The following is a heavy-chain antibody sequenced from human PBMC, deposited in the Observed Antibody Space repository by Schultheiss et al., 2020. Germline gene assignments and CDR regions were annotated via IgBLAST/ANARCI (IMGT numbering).Heavy chain of an antibody. CDR3: ARGSSRFAPPLSSVWFGEDFYYYYYGMDV. J-gene: IGHJ6*02. D-gene: IGHD3-10*01. Sequence: GGSLRLSCKASGYTFTSYYMHWVRQAPGQGLEWMGTINPSGGSTSYAQKFQGRVTMTRDTSTSTVYMELSSLRSEDTAVYYCARGSSRFAPPLSSVWFGEDFYYYYYGMDVWGQGTTVTVSS. CDR1: GYTFTSYY. CDR2: INPSGGST. V-gene: IGHV1-46*01.